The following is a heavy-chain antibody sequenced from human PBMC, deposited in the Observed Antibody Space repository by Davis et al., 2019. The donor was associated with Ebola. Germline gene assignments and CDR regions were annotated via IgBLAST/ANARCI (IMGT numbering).Heavy chain of an antibody. CDR3: AREMRGRIADDDAFDI. CDR1: GYTFTSYD. CDR2: IIPIFGTA. Sequence: AASVKVSCKASGYTFTSYDISWVRQAPGQGLEWMGGIIPIFGTANYAQKFQGRVTITADESTSTAYMELSSLRSEDTAVYYCAREMRGRIADDDAFDIWGQGTMVTVSS. D-gene: IGHD6-13*01. J-gene: IGHJ3*02. V-gene: IGHV1-69*13.